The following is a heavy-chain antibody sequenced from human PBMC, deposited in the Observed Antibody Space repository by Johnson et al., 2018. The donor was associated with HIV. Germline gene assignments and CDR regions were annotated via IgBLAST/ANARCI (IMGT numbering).Heavy chain of an antibody. D-gene: IGHD3-10*01. CDR1: RFTFSTYG. Sequence: QVQLVESGGGVVQPWRSLRLSCAASRFTFSTYGMHWVRQAPGKGLEWVAFIRVDGSNKYYVDSVKGRFTISRDSSKNTLYLQMNSLRAEDTAVYYCARVYRESNVFDRWGQGTKVTV. CDR3: ARVYRESNVFDR. J-gene: IGHJ3*02. CDR2: IRVDGSNK. V-gene: IGHV3-30*02.